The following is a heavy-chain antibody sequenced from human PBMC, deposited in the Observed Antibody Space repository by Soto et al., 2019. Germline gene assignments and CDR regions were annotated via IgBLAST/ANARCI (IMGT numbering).Heavy chain of an antibody. CDR3: AKDYYYGMDV. Sequence: GGSLRLSCAASGFTFSGYGMHWVRQAPGKGLEWVAVISYDGSNKYYADSVKGRFTISRDNSKNTLYLQMNSLGAEDTAVYYCAKDYYYGMDVWGQGTTVTVSS. CDR1: GFTFSGYG. CDR2: ISYDGSNK. J-gene: IGHJ6*02. V-gene: IGHV3-30*18.